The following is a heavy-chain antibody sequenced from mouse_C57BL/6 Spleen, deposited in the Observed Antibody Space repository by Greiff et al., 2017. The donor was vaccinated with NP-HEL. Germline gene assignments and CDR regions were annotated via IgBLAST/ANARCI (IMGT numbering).Heavy chain of an antibody. J-gene: IGHJ4*01. Sequence: QVQLQQPGAELVKPGASVKMSCKASGYTFTSYWITWVKQRPGQGLEWIGDIYPGSGSTNYNEKFKSKATLTVDTSSSTAYMQLSSLTSEDSAVYYCARNPFTTVADYYAMDYWGQGTSVTVSS. CDR1: GYTFTSYW. CDR2: IYPGSGST. D-gene: IGHD1-1*01. CDR3: ARNPFTTVADYYAMDY. V-gene: IGHV1-55*01.